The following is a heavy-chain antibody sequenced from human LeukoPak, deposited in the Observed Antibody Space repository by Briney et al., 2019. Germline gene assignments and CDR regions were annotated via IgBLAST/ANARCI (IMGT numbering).Heavy chain of an antibody. J-gene: IGHJ4*02. Sequence: GSLRLSCAASGLSFRSFWMSWVRQAPGKGLEWIGEINHSGSTNYNPSLKSRVTISVDTSKNQFSLKLSSVTAADTAVYYCARAPNWDRPFDNWGQGTLVTVSS. CDR1: GLSFRSFW. CDR3: ARAPNWDRPFDN. CDR2: INHSGST. D-gene: IGHD7-27*01. V-gene: IGHV4-34*01.